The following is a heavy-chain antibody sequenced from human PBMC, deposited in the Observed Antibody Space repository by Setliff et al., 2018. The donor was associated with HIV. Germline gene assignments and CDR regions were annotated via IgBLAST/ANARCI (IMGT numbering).Heavy chain of an antibody. CDR1: GYTFTSYD. J-gene: IGHJ4*02. D-gene: IGHD3-3*01. Sequence: GASEKVSCKASGYTFTSYDINWVRQATGQGLEGMGWMNPNSGNTGYAQKFQGRVTMTRNTSRSTADMELGSLRSEDTAVYYSASGPWSGYYKPLGYWGQGTLVTVSS. CDR2: MNPNSGNT. V-gene: IGHV1-8*02. CDR3: ASGPWSGYYKPLGY.